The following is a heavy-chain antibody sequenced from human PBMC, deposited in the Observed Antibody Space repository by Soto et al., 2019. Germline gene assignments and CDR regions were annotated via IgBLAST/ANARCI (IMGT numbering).Heavy chain of an antibody. CDR2: VNPNSGNT. Sequence: VQLLQSGAEVKKPGASVKVSCKTSGFTFTSYDINWVRQATGQGLEWMGWVNPNSGNTDYAQKFKGRVTMTRNTSITTAYMELSSLRSEDTAVYYCARVQFVNFGDSVAFDYWGQGTLVTVSS. CDR1: GFTFTSYD. D-gene: IGHD4-17*01. CDR3: ARVQFVNFGDSVAFDY. V-gene: IGHV1-8*01. J-gene: IGHJ4*02.